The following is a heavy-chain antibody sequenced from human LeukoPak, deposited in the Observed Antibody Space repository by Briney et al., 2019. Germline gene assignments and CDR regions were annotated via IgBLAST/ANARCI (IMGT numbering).Heavy chain of an antibody. V-gene: IGHV4-59*01. D-gene: IGHD3-22*01. CDR2: IYYSGST. CDR1: GGSISSYY. CDR3: ARDLDDYYDSSGPNWYFDL. Sequence: KPSETLSLTCTVSGGSISSYYWSWIRQPPGKGLEWIGYIYYSGSTNCNPSLKSRVTISVDTSKNQFSLKLSSVTAADTAVYYCARDLDDYYDSSGPNWYFDLWGRGTLVTVSS. J-gene: IGHJ2*01.